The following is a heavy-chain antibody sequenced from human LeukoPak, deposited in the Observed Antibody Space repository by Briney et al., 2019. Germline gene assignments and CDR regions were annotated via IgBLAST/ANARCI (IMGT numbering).Heavy chain of an antibody. CDR3: ARHALYCTSGICYPLNWYFDL. J-gene: IGHJ2*01. CDR1: GGSISSGDYY. Sequence: SETLSLTCTVSGGSISSGDYYWSWIRQPPGKGLEWIEYIYYSGSTYYNPSLKSRVTISVDTSKNQFSLKLSSVTAADTAVYYCARHALYCTSGICYPLNWYFDLWGRGTLLTVSS. CDR2: IYYSGST. V-gene: IGHV4-30-4*01. D-gene: IGHD2-8*01.